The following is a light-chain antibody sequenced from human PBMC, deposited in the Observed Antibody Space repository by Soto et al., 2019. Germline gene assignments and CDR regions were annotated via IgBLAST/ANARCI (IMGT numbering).Light chain of an antibody. CDR1: QSDSTS. CDR2: TAS. Sequence: DIQLTQSPSTLPASVGDRATITCRASQSDSTSFAWCQQKPLKAPKPLIYTASSLESGVPSSVRGRGSGTDFTLTISSLKPEDFATYYCQQYNSYSLTVGQGTKVEI. J-gene: IGKJ1*01. CDR3: QQYNSYSLT. V-gene: IGKV1-5*03.